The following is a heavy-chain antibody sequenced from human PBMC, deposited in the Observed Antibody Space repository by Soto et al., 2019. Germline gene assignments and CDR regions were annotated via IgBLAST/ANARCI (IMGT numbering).Heavy chain of an antibody. CDR2: IYYSGST. D-gene: IGHD3-9*01. Sequence: SETLSLTCTVSGGSISSSSSYWGWIRQPPGKGLEWIGSIYYSGSTYYNPSLKSRVNILQDTSKNQFSLNLTSMTAADTAVYYCARDSHILTGYYDFDYWGQGTLVTVSS. CDR3: ARDSHILTGYYDFDY. CDR1: GGSISSSSSY. J-gene: IGHJ4*02. V-gene: IGHV4-39*07.